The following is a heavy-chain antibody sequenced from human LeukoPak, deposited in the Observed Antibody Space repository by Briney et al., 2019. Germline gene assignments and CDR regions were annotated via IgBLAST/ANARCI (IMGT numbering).Heavy chain of an antibody. Sequence: SGGSLRLSCAASGFTFSSYWMSWVRQAPGKGLEWVANIKQDGSEKYYVDSVKGRFTISRDNAKNSLYLQMNSLRAEDTAVYYCARDRHWIQLWPIDYWGQGTLVTVSS. CDR1: GFTFSSYW. CDR2: IKQDGSEK. V-gene: IGHV3-7*01. D-gene: IGHD5-18*01. CDR3: ARDRHWIQLWPIDY. J-gene: IGHJ4*02.